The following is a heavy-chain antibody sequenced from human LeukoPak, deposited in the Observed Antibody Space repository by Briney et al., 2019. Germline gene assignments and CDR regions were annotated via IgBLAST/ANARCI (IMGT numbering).Heavy chain of an antibody. CDR3: ARDILSSSSLNY. V-gene: IGHV3-20*04. CDR1: GFPFDDYG. Sequence: PGGSLRLSCAASGFPFDDYGMSWVRQAPGKGLGWVSGINWNGGSTGYADSVKGRFTISRDNAKNSLYLQMNSLRAEDTAVYYCARDILSSSSLNYWGQGTLVTVSS. CDR2: INWNGGST. D-gene: IGHD6-13*01. J-gene: IGHJ4*02.